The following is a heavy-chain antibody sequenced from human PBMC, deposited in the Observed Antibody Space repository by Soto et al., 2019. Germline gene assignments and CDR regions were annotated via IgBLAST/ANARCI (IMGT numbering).Heavy chain of an antibody. V-gene: IGHV2-26*01. CDR2: IFSNDEK. CDR3: ARIRSYDFWSGYSEDYYYYMDV. Sequence: SGPTLVNPTETLTLTCTVSGFSLSNARMGVSWIRQPPGKALEWLAHIFSNDEKSYSTSLKSRLTISKDTSKSQVVLTMTNMDPVDTATYYCARIRSYDFWSGYSEDYYYYMDVWGKGTTVTVSS. J-gene: IGHJ6*03. D-gene: IGHD3-3*01. CDR1: GFSLSNARMG.